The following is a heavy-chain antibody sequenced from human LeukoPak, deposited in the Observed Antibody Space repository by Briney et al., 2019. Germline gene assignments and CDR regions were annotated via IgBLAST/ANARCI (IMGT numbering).Heavy chain of an antibody. Sequence: PGGSLRLSCAASGFSFTNHGMHWIRLAPGKGLEWVSGISSSGRGTYYADSVKGRFTISRDISKNTPYLQMNSLRAEDTAVYYCAKAPTVTTLVVDYWGQGTLVTVSS. CDR1: GFSFTNHG. V-gene: IGHV3-23*01. CDR2: ISSSGRGT. D-gene: IGHD4-17*01. CDR3: AKAPTVTTLVVDY. J-gene: IGHJ4*02.